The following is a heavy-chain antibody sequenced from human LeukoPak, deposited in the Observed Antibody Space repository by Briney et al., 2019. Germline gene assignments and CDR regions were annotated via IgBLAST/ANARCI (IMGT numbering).Heavy chain of an antibody. CDR2: ISSSGSII. Sequence: PGGSLRLSCAASGFTFSSYEMNWVRQAPGKGLEWVSYISSSGSIIYYADSVKGRFTISRDNAKNSLYLQMNSLRAEDTAVYYCARVLVDTAMVIRSHWFDPWGQGTLVTVSS. CDR3: ARVLVDTAMVIRSHWFDP. V-gene: IGHV3-48*03. J-gene: IGHJ5*02. CDR1: GFTFSSYE. D-gene: IGHD5-18*01.